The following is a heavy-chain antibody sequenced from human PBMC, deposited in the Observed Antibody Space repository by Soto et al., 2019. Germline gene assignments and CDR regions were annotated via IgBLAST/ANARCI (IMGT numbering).Heavy chain of an antibody. Sequence: ASETLSLTCIVSGDSVTSGSYYWTWLRQPPGKGLEWIGYISYTGRTKYNPSLQSRVTISVDTSKNDFSLNLSSVTAADTAVYFCAREWGLLPYYVMNVWGHGTAVTVSS. CDR2: ISYTGRT. J-gene: IGHJ6*02. CDR3: AREWGLLPYYVMNV. CDR1: GDSVTSGSYY. D-gene: IGHD7-27*01. V-gene: IGHV4-61*03.